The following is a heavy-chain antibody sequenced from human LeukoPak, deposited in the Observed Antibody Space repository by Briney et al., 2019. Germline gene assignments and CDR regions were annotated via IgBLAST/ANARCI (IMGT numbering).Heavy chain of an antibody. J-gene: IGHJ4*02. CDR2: ISTYNGNT. V-gene: IGHV1-18*01. CDR1: GYTFTSYV. CDR3: ARDYRTGFDY. Sequence: GASVKVSCKASGYTFTSYVISWVRQAPGQGLEWLGWISTYNGNTHYAQKLQGRVTMTTDTSTTTAYIELRSLRSDDTAVYYCARDYRTGFDYWGQGTLVTVSS. D-gene: IGHD7-27*01.